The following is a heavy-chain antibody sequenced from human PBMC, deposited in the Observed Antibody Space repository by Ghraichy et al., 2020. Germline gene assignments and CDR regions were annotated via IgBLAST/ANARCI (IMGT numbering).Heavy chain of an antibody. Sequence: LSLTCAASGFTFSSYWMSWVRQAPGKGLEWVANIKQDGSEKYYVDSVKGRFTISRDNAKNSLYLQMNSLRAEDTAVYYCARDIKYYDFWSGYYTIAGDYWGQGTLVTVSS. CDR3: ARDIKYYDFWSGYYTIAGDY. D-gene: IGHD3-3*01. CDR1: GFTFSSYW. J-gene: IGHJ4*02. V-gene: IGHV3-7*03. CDR2: IKQDGSEK.